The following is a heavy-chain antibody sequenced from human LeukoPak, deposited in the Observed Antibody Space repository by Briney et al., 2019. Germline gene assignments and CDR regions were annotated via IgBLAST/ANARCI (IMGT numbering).Heavy chain of an antibody. D-gene: IGHD3-9*01. CDR3: ARDFDMGITPGDDFDF. J-gene: IGHJ4*02. Sequence: HTGGSLRLSCAASGFSFSKYWMHWVRQTPGEGLVWVSRIKEDGTYTGYADSVKGRFTISRDNARNTVFLQMNSLRAEDTAVYYCARDFDMGITPGDDFDFWGQGTLVTVSS. V-gene: IGHV3-74*01. CDR1: GFSFSKYW. CDR2: IKEDGTYT.